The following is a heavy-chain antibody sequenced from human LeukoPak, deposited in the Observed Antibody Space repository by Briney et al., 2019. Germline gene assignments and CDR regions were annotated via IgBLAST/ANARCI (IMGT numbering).Heavy chain of an antibody. D-gene: IGHD6-13*01. J-gene: IGHJ4*02. V-gene: IGHV3-74*01. CDR2: INSDGSST. CDR3: ARVHYSSSWFIDC. CDR1: GFTFSSHW. Sequence: GGSLRLSCAASGFTFSSHWMHWVRQAPGKGLVWVSRINSDGSSTNYADSVKGRFTISRDNAKNTLYLQVNSLRDEDTAVYYCARVHYSSSWFIDCWGQGTLVTVSS.